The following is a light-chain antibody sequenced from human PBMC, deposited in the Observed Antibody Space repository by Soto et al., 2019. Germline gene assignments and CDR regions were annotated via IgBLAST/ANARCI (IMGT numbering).Light chain of an antibody. J-gene: IGKJ4*01. CDR3: QQYNSWPLT. CDR2: GAS. V-gene: IGKV3-15*01. Sequence: ERVMTKSLATLSVSPGDRVTLSCRASQSVRSNSAWYQQKPGQAPRLLIYGASTRATGIPARFSGSGYGTEFTLTISSLQSEDFAVYYCQQYNSWPLTFGGGTKVDIK. CDR1: QSVRSN.